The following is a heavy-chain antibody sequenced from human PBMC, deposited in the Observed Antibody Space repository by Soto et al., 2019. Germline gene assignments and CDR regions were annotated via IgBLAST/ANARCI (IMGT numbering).Heavy chain of an antibody. Sequence: GASVKISCAASGFTFGTSTMNWVRQAPGQGLEWVSSISSSSTYTYYAASVKGRFTISRDNAKNSLYLQMNSLRAEDTAVYYCARVGSPGYCSGGYCPPPDYWGQGTLVTVSS. CDR2: ISSSSTYT. CDR1: GFTFGTST. J-gene: IGHJ4*02. CDR3: ARVGSPGYCSGGYCPPPDY. V-gene: IGHV3-21*01. D-gene: IGHD2-15*01.